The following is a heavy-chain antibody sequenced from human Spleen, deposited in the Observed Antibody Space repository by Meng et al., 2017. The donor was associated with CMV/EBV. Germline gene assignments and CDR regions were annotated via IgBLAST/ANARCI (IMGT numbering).Heavy chain of an antibody. V-gene: IGHV4-59*01. D-gene: IGHD1-26*01. CDR1: GGSISSYY. CDR2: MCYSGSP. CDR3: ARGEGPGGSYSNWFDP. J-gene: IGHJ5*02. Sequence: SETLSLTCTVSGGSISSYYWSWIRQTPGKKLEWIGYMCYSGSPNYNPSLKSRVTISVDTSRNQFSLKLSSVTAADTAVYYCARGEGPGGSYSNWFDPWGQGTLVTVSS.